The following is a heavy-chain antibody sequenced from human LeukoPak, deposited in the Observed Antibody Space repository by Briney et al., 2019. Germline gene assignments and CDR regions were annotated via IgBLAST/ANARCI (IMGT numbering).Heavy chain of an antibody. D-gene: IGHD3-3*01. J-gene: IGHJ4*02. CDR3: AATPDYDFWSGYFSA. Sequence: SVKVSCKASAGTFSSYAISWDRQAPGPGLERMGRIIPIFGTANYAQKFQGRVTITTDESTSTAYMELSSLRSEDTAVYYCAATPDYDFWSGYFSAWGQGTLVTVSS. CDR1: AGTFSSYA. V-gene: IGHV1-69*05. CDR2: IIPIFGTA.